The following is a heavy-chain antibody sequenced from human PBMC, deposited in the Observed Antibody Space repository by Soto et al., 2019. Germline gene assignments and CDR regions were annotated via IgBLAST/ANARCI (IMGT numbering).Heavy chain of an antibody. J-gene: IGHJ4*02. V-gene: IGHV3-64*04. Sequence: GGSLRLSCSASGFTFSIYAMHWVRQAPGKGLEYVSTISSNGSNKYYADSVKGRFTISRDNSKNTLYLQMNSLRAEDTAVYYCAKAGDPAPFDYWGQGTLVTVSS. CDR3: AKAGDPAPFDY. CDR2: ISSNGSNK. CDR1: GFTFSIYA. D-gene: IGHD2-21*02.